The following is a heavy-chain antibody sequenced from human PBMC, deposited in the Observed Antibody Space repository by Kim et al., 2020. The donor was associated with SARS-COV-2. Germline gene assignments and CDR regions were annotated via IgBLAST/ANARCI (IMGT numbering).Heavy chain of an antibody. J-gene: IGHJ4*02. Sequence: GGSLRLSCAASGFIFSNSWMYWVRQAPGKGLVWVSRINADGTKTNYADSVKGRFTISRDNAKNTLYLQMNSLRDEDTAVYYCTRGYTYRDYWGQGTLVTVSS. CDR1: GFIFSNSW. CDR3: TRGYTYRDY. CDR2: INADGTKT. D-gene: IGHD5-18*01. V-gene: IGHV3-74*01.